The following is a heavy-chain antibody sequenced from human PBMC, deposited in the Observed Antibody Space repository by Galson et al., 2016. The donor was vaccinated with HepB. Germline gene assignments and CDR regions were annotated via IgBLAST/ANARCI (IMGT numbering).Heavy chain of an antibody. CDR1: GYSFATFW. V-gene: IGHV5-10-1*01. CDR3: ARVRPLAGYGMDL. CDR2: IDPTDSHT. Sequence: QSGAEVKESGESLRISCEGSGYSFATFWINWVRQMPGKGLEWMGKIDPTDSHTISSPSFQGHVTIPVDKSISTVYLQWSSLRASDSAIYYGARVRPLAGYGMDLWGQGTTVTVSS. J-gene: IGHJ6*02.